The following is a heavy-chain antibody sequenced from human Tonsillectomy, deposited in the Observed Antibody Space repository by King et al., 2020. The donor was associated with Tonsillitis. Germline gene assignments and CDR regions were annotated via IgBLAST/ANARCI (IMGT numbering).Heavy chain of an antibody. J-gene: IGHJ4*02. V-gene: IGHV3-23*04. CDR1: GFTFSSYA. Sequence: VQLVESGGGLVQPGGSLRLSCAASGFTFSSYAMSWVRQAPGKGLEWVSAISGSGGSTYYADSVKGRFTISRDNSKNTLYLKMNSLRAEDTAVYYCAKEWEYYYGSGSYYNNYWGQGTLVTVSS. CDR2: ISGSGGST. D-gene: IGHD3-10*01. CDR3: AKEWEYYYGSGSYYNNY.